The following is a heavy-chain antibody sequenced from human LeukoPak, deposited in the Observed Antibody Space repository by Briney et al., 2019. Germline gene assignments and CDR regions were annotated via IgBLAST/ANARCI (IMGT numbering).Heavy chain of an antibody. J-gene: IGHJ4*02. Sequence: GGFLRLSCAASGFTFSSYWVSWGRQAPGKVVLWVSLFNGDGSSRSYAYSLSGRFTVASDSAKNTWYLQMNSLRAEDTAVYYCARGGIAASVTAWGQGTLVTVSS. V-gene: IGHV3-74*01. CDR2: FNGDGSSR. D-gene: IGHD6-13*01. CDR3: ARGGIAASVTA. CDR1: GFTFSSYW.